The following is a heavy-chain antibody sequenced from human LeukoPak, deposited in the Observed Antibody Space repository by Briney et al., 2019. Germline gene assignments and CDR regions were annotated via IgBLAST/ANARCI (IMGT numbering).Heavy chain of an antibody. J-gene: IGHJ4*02. CDR2: ISGSGAET. D-gene: IGHD2-21*02. CDR1: GITFSNYH. CDR3: GKVDIVVVTANLDY. V-gene: IGHV3-23*01. Sequence: RGSLRLSCTASGITFSNYHMTWVRQAPGKGLEWVSSISGSGAETHYTDSVKGRFTISRDNSKNTLYLQMNSLRAEDTAVYYCGKVDIVVVTANLDYWGQGTLVTVSS.